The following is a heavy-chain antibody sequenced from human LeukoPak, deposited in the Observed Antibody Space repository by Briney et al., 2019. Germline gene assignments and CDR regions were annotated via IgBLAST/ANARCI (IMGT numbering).Heavy chain of an antibody. J-gene: IGHJ4*02. Sequence: GASVKVSCKASGGTFSSYAISWVRQAPGQGLEWLGRIIPILGIANYAQKFQGRVTITADKSTSTAYMELSSLRSEDTAVYYCAREVGATTKRTDYWGQGTLVTVSS. CDR1: GGTFSSYA. D-gene: IGHD1-26*01. V-gene: IGHV1-69*04. CDR3: AREVGATTKRTDY. CDR2: IIPILGIA.